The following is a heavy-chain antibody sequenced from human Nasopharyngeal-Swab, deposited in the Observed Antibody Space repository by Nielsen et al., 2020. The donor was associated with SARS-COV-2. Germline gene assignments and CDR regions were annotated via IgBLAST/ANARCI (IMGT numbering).Heavy chain of an antibody. Sequence: WVRQAPGQGLEWMGRINPNSGGTNYAQKFQGRVTMTRDTSISTAYMELSRLRSDDTAVYYRARLEWEPQYWGQGTLVTVSS. D-gene: IGHD1-26*01. V-gene: IGHV1-2*06. J-gene: IGHJ4*02. CDR3: ARLEWEPQY. CDR2: INPNSGGT.